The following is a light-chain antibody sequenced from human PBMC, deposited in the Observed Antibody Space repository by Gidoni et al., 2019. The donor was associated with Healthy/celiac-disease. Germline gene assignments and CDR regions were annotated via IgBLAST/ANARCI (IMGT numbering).Light chain of an antibody. V-gene: IGLV2-23*01. Sequence: SALTQPASVSGSPGQSITISCTGTSSDVGSYNLVSWYQQHPGKAPKLMIYEGSKRPPGVSNRFSGSKSGNTASLTISGLQAEDEADYYCCSYAGSSPWVFGGGTKLTVL. CDR2: EGS. CDR3: CSYAGSSPWV. J-gene: IGLJ3*02. CDR1: SSDVGSYNL.